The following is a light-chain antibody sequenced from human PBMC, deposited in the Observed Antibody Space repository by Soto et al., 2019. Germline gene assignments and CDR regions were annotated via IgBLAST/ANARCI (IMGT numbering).Light chain of an antibody. CDR2: DVS. J-gene: IGLJ2*01. V-gene: IGLV2-14*01. CDR3: SSYTSSSTYVV. Sequence: QSALTQPASVSGSPGQSITISCNGTSSDVGGYNYVSWYQQHPGKAPKLMIYDVSNRPSGVSNRFSGSKSGNTASLTISGLQAEDEADYYCSSYTSSSTYVVFGGGTKVTVL. CDR1: SSDVGGYNY.